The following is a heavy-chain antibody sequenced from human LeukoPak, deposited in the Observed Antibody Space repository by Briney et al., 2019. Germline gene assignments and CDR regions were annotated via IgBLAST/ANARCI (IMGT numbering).Heavy chain of an antibody. V-gene: IGHV4-34*01. CDR1: GGSFSGYY. CDR2: INHSGST. CDR3: ARGGMKRSSPCDY. Sequence: SETLSLTCAVYGGSFSGYYWSWIRQPPGKGLEWIGEINHSGSTNYNPSLKSRVTISVDTSKNQFSLKLSSVTAADTAVYYCARGGMKRSSPCDYWGQGTLVTVSS. J-gene: IGHJ4*02. D-gene: IGHD6-13*01.